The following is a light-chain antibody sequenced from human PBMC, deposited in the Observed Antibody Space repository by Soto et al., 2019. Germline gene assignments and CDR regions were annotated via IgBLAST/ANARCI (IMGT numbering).Light chain of an antibody. CDR3: QQYGSSTET. CDR2: GAS. CDR1: QSVSSSY. J-gene: IGKJ1*01. V-gene: IGKV3-20*01. Sequence: ENVLTQSPGTLSLSRGERATLSCRASQSVSSSYLAWYQQKPGQAPRLLIYGASSRATGIPDRFSGSGSGTDFTLTISRLEPEDFAVYYCQQYGSSTETFGQGTKVDI.